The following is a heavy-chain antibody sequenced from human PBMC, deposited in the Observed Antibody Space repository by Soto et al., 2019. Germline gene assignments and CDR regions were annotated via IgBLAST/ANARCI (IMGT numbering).Heavy chain of an antibody. CDR2: ISGSGGST. J-gene: IGHJ4*02. Sequence: HPGGSLRLSCAASGFTFSSYAMSWVRQAPGKGLEWVSAISGSGGSTYYADSVKGRFTISRDNSKNTLYLQMNSLRAEDTAVYYCAKDGITGTRSHVDYWGQGTLVTVSS. V-gene: IGHV3-23*01. D-gene: IGHD1-20*01. CDR3: AKDGITGTRSHVDY. CDR1: GFTFSSYA.